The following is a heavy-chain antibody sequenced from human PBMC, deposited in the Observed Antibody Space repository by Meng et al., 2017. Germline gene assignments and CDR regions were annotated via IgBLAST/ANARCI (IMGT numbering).Heavy chain of an antibody. J-gene: IGHJ4*02. CDR1: GYNFPDYY. CDR2: INPKSGDT. V-gene: IGHV1-2*06. D-gene: IGHD6-25*01. Sequence: QVDLGQVGGEVKKPGASVKVPCKPSGYNFPDYYLHWVRRAPGQGLEWMGRINPKSGDTHYAQKFQARVTMTGDTSISTAYMELSGLRSDDTAMYYCARDEDISAAGKLFGDYWGQGTLVTVSS. CDR3: ARDEDISAAGKLFGDY.